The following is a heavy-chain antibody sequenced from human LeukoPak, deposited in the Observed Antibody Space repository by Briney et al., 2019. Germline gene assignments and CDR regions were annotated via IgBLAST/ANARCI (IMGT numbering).Heavy chain of an antibody. Sequence: SETLSLTCTVSGGSISSHYWSWIRQPPGKGLEWIGYIYYSGSTNYNPSLKSRVTISVDTSKNQFSLKLSSVTAADTAVYYCARFGTGYSSSWYAMSEKNWFDLWGQGTLVTVYS. J-gene: IGHJ5*02. CDR1: GGSISSHY. V-gene: IGHV4-59*11. CDR3: ARFGTGYSSSWYAMSEKNWFDL. CDR2: IYYSGST. D-gene: IGHD6-13*01.